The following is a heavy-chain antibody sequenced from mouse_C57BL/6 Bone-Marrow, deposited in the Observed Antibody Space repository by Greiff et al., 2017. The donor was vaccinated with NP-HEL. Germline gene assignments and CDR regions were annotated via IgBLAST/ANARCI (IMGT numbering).Heavy chain of an antibody. CDR2: ISSGSSTI. CDR1: GFTFSDYG. CDR3: ARLPYDYILWYFDV. D-gene: IGHD2-4*01. J-gene: IGHJ1*03. V-gene: IGHV5-17*01. Sequence: EVHLVESGGGLVKPGGSLKLSCAASGFTFSDYGMHWVRQAPEKGLEWVAYISSGSSTIYYADTVKGRFTISRDNAKNTLFLQMTSLRSEDTAMYYCARLPYDYILWYFDVWGTGTTVTVSS.